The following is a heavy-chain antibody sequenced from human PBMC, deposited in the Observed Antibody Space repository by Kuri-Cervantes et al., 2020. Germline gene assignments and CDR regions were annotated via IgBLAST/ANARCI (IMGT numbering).Heavy chain of an antibody. V-gene: IGHV1-2*02. J-gene: IGHJ4*02. Sequence: ASVKVSCKASGYTFTGYYMHWVRQAPGHGLEWMGWINPNSGGTNYAQKFQGRVTMTRDTSISTAYMELSRLRSDDTAVYYCARLYYGSGSYPHFDYWGQGTLVTVSS. D-gene: IGHD3-10*01. CDR2: INPNSGGT. CDR3: ARLYYGSGSYPHFDY. CDR1: GYTFTGYY.